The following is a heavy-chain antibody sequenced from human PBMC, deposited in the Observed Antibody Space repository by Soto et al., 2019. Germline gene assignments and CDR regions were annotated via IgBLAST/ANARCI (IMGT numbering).Heavy chain of an antibody. CDR1: GFTFSNYA. D-gene: IGHD3-9*01. CDR2: LSYDGNTN. J-gene: IGHJ6*02. V-gene: IGHV3-30-3*01. CDR3: ATENDLLTYFGMDV. Sequence: QVQLVESGGGVVQPGRSLRLSCAASGFTFSNYAMHWVRQAPGKGLEWVAILSYDGNTNFYADSVKGRFTISRDNSKNPLSLQMNGLRPEDTAVSYCATENDLLTYFGMDVWGQGTTVTVSS.